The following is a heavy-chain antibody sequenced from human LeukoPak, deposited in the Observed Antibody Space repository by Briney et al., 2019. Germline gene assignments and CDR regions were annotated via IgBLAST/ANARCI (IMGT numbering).Heavy chain of an antibody. J-gene: IGHJ5*02. CDR1: GVTFSSYS. CDR3: ARDRTDGNWFDP. Sequence: GGSLRLSCAAPGVTFSSYSMNWVRQAPGKGLEWVSSISSSSSYIYYADSVKGRFTISRDNAKNSLYLQMNSLRAEDTAVYYCARDRTDGNWFDPWGQGTLVTVSS. CDR2: ISSSSSYI. D-gene: IGHD5-24*01. V-gene: IGHV3-21*01.